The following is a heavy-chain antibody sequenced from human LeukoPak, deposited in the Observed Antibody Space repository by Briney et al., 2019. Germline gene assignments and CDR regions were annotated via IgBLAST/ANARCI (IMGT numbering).Heavy chain of an antibody. D-gene: IGHD4/OR15-4a*01. CDR1: GGSISSSSYY. CDR2: IFYSGST. J-gene: IGHJ4*02. V-gene: IGHV4-39*01. Sequence: PSETLSLTCTVSGGSISSSSYYWGCIRQPPGKGLEWIGSIFYSGSTYYNPSLKSRVTISVDTSKNQFSLKLSSVTAADTAVYYCVRHQSTHLTAFDFWGQGTLVTVSS. CDR3: VRHQSTHLTAFDF.